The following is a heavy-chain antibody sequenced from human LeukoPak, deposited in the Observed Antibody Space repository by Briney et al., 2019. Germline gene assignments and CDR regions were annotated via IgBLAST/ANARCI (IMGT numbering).Heavy chain of an antibody. CDR1: GYSFTSHG. D-gene: IGHD6-19*01. Sequence: EASVKVSCKASGYSFTSHGISWVRQAPGQGLEWMGWISAYNGNTNYAQKLQGRVTMTTDTSTTTAYMELRSLRSDDTAVYYCARRSAGTIDYWGQGTLVTVSS. CDR2: ISAYNGNT. CDR3: ARRSAGTIDY. V-gene: IGHV1-18*01. J-gene: IGHJ4*02.